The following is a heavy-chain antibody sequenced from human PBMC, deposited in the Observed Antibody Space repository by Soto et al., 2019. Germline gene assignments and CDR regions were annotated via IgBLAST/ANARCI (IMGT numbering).Heavy chain of an antibody. D-gene: IGHD2-2*01. CDR1: GYTFTSYG. V-gene: IGHV1-18*01. CDR2: ISAYNGNT. J-gene: IGHJ6*02. CDR3: ATIPFPFQLLGGYYYCMDV. Sequence: ASVKVSCKASGYTFTSYGISWVRQAPGQGLEWMGWISAYNGNTNYAQKLQGRVTMTTDTSTSTAYMELRSLRSDDTAVYYCATIPFPFQLLGGYYYCMDVWGQGTTVTGSS.